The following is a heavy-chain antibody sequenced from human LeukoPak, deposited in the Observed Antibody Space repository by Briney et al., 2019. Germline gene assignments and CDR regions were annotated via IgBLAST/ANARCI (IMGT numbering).Heavy chain of an antibody. CDR2: ISVYTGNT. Sequence: ASVRVSCKASGYTFTTYGFSWVRQAPGQGLEWMGWISVYTGNTNYAQNLQGRVTMTTDTSTSTAYMELRSLRSDDTAVYYCARDQDIVVVPAAAYYYYYYMDVWGKGTTVTVSS. J-gene: IGHJ6*03. V-gene: IGHV1-18*01. D-gene: IGHD2-2*01. CDR3: ARDQDIVVVPAAAYYYYYYMDV. CDR1: GYTFTTYG.